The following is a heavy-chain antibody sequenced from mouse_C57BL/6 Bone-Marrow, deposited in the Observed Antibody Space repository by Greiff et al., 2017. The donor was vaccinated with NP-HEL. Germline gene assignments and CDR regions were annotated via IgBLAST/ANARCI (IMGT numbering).Heavy chain of an antibody. CDR1: GYTFTSYW. D-gene: IGHD1-1*01. J-gene: IGHJ3*01. CDR2: IDPSDGYT. V-gene: IGHV1-50*01. Sequence: QVQLQQPGAELVKPGASVKLSCKASGYTFTSYWMQWVKQRPGQGLEWIGEIDPSDGYTNYNPKFKGKATLTVDTSSSTAYMQLSSLTSADSAVYYCARGYYGSFFAYGGQGNLVTVSA. CDR3: ARGYYGSFFAY.